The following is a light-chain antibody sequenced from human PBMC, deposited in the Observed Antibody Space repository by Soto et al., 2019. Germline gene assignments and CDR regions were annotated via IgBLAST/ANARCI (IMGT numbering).Light chain of an antibody. Sequence: EIVMTQSPATLSLSPGERAALSCRASQSINRELAWYQQKPGQPPRLLIYGASTRATGVPARFTGSESGSEFTLTIGGLQSEDFSVYYCQQGHHWPLTFGQGTRLE. V-gene: IGKV3-15*01. CDR1: QSINRE. CDR3: QQGHHWPLT. J-gene: IGKJ2*01. CDR2: GAS.